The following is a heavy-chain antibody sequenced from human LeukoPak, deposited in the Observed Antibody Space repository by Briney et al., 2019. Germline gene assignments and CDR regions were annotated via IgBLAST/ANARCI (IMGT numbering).Heavy chain of an antibody. Sequence: SETLSLTCTVSGDSLSISSYYWGWIRQPPGKGLGWIGSIYYSGSTYYNPSLKSRVTISVDTSKNQSSLKLSSVTAADTAVYYCAKVLGGLWPGIDYWGQGTVVTVSS. J-gene: IGHJ4*02. D-gene: IGHD2-15*01. CDR1: GDSLSISSYY. CDR3: AKVLGGLWPGIDY. CDR2: IYYSGST. V-gene: IGHV4-39*01.